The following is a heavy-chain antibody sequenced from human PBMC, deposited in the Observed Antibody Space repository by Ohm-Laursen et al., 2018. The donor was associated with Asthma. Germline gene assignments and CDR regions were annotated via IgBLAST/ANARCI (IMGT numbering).Heavy chain of an antibody. Sequence: ASVKVSCTASVYTFTGYYMPWVPQAPGHGLEWLGRINPYSGGTSYTQKFQGRVTMTRDTSISTAYMELSRLRSDDRAVSYCARQSAAAMGYWGQGTLVTVSS. CDR3: ARQSAAAMGY. D-gene: IGHD2-2*01. J-gene: IGHJ4*02. V-gene: IGHV1-2*06. CDR2: INPYSGGT. CDR1: VYTFTGYY.